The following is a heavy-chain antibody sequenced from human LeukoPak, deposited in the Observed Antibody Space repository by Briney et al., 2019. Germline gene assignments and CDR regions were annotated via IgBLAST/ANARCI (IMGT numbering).Heavy chain of an antibody. Sequence: ASVKVSCKASGYTFTSYYMHWVRQAPGQGLEWMGIINPSGGSTSYAQKFQGRVTITRDTSASTAYMELSSLRSEDTAVYYCARAPGGEGYCSSTSCRTLDYWGQGTLVTVSS. V-gene: IGHV1-46*01. CDR1: GYTFTSYY. CDR3: ARAPGGEGYCSSTSCRTLDY. D-gene: IGHD2-2*01. J-gene: IGHJ4*02. CDR2: INPSGGST.